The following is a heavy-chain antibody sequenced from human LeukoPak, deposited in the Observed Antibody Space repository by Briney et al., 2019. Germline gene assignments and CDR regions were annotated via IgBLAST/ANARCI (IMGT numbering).Heavy chain of an antibody. J-gene: IGHJ3*02. CDR2: IYTSGYT. V-gene: IGHV4-4*07. D-gene: IGHD3-9*01. Sequence: SETLSLTCTVSGDSLSSSYWSWVRQPAGKGLEWIGRIYTSGYTNYNPSLKGRVTMSVDTSKNQFSLKLSSVTAADTAVYYCARDKTYYDILTGYRAFDIWGQGTMVTVSS. CDR1: GDSLSSSY. CDR3: ARDKTYYDILTGYRAFDI.